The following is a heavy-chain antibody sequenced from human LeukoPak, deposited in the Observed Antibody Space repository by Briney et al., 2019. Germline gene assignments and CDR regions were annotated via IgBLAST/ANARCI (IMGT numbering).Heavy chain of an antibody. CDR3: VRGYTYGLDN. Sequence: GGSLRLSCGASGFTFSTYWMHWVRQAPEKGLVWVSRIDVDGSTTGYADSVKGRFTISRDNAKNTLYLQMNSLRAEDTAVYYCVRGYTYGLDNWGQGTLVTVSS. CDR1: GFTFSTYW. D-gene: IGHD5-18*01. J-gene: IGHJ4*02. V-gene: IGHV3-74*01. CDR2: IDVDGSTT.